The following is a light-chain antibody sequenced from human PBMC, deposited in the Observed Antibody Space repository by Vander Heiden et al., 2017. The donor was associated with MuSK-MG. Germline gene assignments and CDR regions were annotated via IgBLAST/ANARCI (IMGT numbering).Light chain of an antibody. J-gene: IGKJ1*01. V-gene: IGKV1-39*01. CDR2: AAA. CDR1: QSIGRF. CDR3: QQSDSTLWT. Sequence: DIQMTQSPSSLSASVGDRVTITCRASQSIGRFLNWYQQKPGKAPKLLIYAAAGLQSGVPSRFSGSGSGTDFTLTISRLQPEDFATYYCQQSDSTLWTFGQGTKVEIK.